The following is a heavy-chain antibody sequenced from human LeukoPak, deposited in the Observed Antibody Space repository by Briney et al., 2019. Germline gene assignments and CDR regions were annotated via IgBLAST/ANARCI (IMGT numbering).Heavy chain of an antibody. CDR3: GRDVVAGREGGFDY. V-gene: IGHV4-61*10. CDR2: IYYSGST. Sequence: SQTLSLTCTVSGDSISSGDYYWSWIRQPAGKGLEWIGYIYYSGSTNYNPSLKSRVTISVDTSKNQFSLKLSSVTAADTAVYYCGRDVVAGREGGFDYWGQGTLVTVSS. D-gene: IGHD2-15*01. J-gene: IGHJ4*02. CDR1: GDSISSGDYY.